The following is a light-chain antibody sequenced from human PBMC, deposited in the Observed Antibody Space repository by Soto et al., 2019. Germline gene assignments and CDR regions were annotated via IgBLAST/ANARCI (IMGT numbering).Light chain of an antibody. Sequence: EIVMTQSPATLSVSRGERATLSCRANQAISSNVAWYQQKPGQAPRLLIYGASTRATGIPDRFSGSGSGTEFTLTISSLKSEDFAVYYCQHYNNSLGTFGGGTKVEIK. J-gene: IGKJ4*01. CDR2: GAS. CDR1: QAISSN. V-gene: IGKV3-15*01. CDR3: QHYNNSLGT.